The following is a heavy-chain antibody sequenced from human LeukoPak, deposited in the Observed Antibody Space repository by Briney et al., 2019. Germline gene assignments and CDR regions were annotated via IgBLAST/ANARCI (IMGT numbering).Heavy chain of an antibody. Sequence: PGGSLRLSCAASGFTFSSYAMHWVRQAPGKGLEWVAVISYDGSNKYYADSVKGRFTISRDNSKNTLYLQMNSLRAEDTAVYYCARDRIAARSYDYGMDVWGQGTTVTVSS. CDR2: ISYDGSNK. CDR3: ARDRIAARSYDYGMDV. CDR1: GFTFSSYA. J-gene: IGHJ6*02. V-gene: IGHV3-30-3*01. D-gene: IGHD6-6*01.